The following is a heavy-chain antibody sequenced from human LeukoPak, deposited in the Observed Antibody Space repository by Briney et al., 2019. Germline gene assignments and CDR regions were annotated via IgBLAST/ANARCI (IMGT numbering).Heavy chain of an antibody. CDR3: ARGAGGSGWYSYFQH. D-gene: IGHD6-19*01. J-gene: IGHJ1*01. Sequence: GGSLRLSCAASGFTFSSYSMNWVRQAPGKGLEWVSSISSSSSYIYYADSVKGRFTISRDNAKNSLYLQMNSLRAEDTAVYYCARGAGGSGWYSYFQHWGQGTLVTVSS. CDR1: GFTFSSYS. V-gene: IGHV3-21*01. CDR2: ISSSSSYI.